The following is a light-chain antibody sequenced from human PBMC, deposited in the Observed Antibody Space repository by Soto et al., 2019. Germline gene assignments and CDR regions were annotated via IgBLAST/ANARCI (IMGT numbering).Light chain of an antibody. CDR2: AAS. Sequence: DIQMTQSPSTVSASVGDRVTITCRASQNIISWLAWYQQQPGRAPKLLIYAASILQSGVPSRFSGSGSVTDFTLTLNSLQPEDFATYYCQQAYGCPVTFGQGTRLEIK. CDR1: QNIISW. V-gene: IGKV1-12*01. J-gene: IGKJ5*01. CDR3: QQAYGCPVT.